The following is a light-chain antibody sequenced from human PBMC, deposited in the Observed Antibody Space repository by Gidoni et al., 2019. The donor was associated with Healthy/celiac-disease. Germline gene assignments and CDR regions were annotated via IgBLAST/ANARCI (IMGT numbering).Light chain of an antibody. CDR3: QQYNSDWT. J-gene: IGKJ1*01. Sequence: DIQMPQSSSTLSASVGHRVTITCRPSQSISSWLAWYPQKPGKAPKLLIYDASSLESGVPSRCRGSGAGTEFTLTISSLQPDDFATYYCQQYNSDWTFGQGTKVEIK. CDR2: DAS. V-gene: IGKV1-5*01. CDR1: QSISSW.